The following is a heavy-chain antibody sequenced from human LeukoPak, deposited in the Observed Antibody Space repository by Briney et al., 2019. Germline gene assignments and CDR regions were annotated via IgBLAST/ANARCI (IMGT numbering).Heavy chain of an antibody. D-gene: IGHD3-10*01. CDR2: ISSSSSTI. V-gene: IGHV3-48*02. CDR1: GFTFSSYS. Sequence: GSLRLSCAASGFTFSSYSMNWVRQAPGKGLEWVSYISSSSSTIYYADSVKGRFTISRDNAKNSLYLQMNSLRDEDTAVYYCARVLWFGEFIGGWGQGTLVTVSS. J-gene: IGHJ4*02. CDR3: ARVLWFGEFIGG.